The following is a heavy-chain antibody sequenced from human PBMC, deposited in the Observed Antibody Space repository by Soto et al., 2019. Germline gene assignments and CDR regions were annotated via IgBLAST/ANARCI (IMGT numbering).Heavy chain of an antibody. Sequence: EVQLLESGGGLVQPGGSLRLSCAASGFTFSTYAMNWVRQAPGNGLEWVSAISGSGGSIHYADSVKGRFTISRDNSKNTLYLQMNSLRDEDTAVYHCVKGYWKGDVWGLGITVTVSS. CDR1: GFTFSTYA. J-gene: IGHJ6*02. D-gene: IGHD1-1*01. CDR2: ISGSGGSI. CDR3: VKGYWKGDV. V-gene: IGHV3-23*01.